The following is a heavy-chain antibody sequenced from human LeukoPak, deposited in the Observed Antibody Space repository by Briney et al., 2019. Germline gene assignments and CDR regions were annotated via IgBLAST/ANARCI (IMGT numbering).Heavy chain of an antibody. CDR3: ARGILLGFCSSTSCPTRFDY. V-gene: IGHV1-69*05. D-gene: IGHD2-2*01. CDR2: IIPMFGTA. CDR1: GGSFNNYA. J-gene: IGHJ4*02. Sequence: SVKVSCKASGGSFNNYAITWVRQALGQGLEWMGGIIPMFGTANYAQKFQGRVTITTDESTSTAYMELSSLRSEDTAMYYCARGILLGFCSSTSCPTRFDYWGQGTLVTVSS.